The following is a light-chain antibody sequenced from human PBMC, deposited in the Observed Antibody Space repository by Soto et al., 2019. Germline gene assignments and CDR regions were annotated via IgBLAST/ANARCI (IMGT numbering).Light chain of an antibody. CDR3: QQYNSYSQT. J-gene: IGKJ1*01. CDR1: QSISSW. CDR2: DAS. V-gene: IGKV1-5*01. Sequence: DIQITQSPSPLSASVGDRVTITFRASQSISSWLAWYQQKPGKAPKLLIYDASSLESGVPSRFSGSGSGTEFTLTISSLQPDDFATYYCQQYNSYSQTFGQGTKVDIK.